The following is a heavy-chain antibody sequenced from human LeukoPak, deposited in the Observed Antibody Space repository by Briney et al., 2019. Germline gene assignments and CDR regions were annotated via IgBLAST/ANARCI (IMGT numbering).Heavy chain of an antibody. Sequence: QSGGSLRLSCAASGFTFSSYWMHWVRQAPGKGLVWVSRINSDGSTTSHADSVKGRFTISRDNAKNTLYLQMNSLRAEDTAVYYCAKVIGVAGGDFDYWGQGTLATVSS. CDR1: GFTFSSYW. D-gene: IGHD6-19*01. CDR3: AKVIGVAGGDFDY. CDR2: INSDGSTT. V-gene: IGHV3-74*01. J-gene: IGHJ4*02.